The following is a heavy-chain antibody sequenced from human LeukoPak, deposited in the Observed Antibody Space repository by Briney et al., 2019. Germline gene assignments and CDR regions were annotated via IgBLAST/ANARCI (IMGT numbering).Heavy chain of an antibody. CDR3: ARGREHYDYVWGSYRHGYFDY. CDR1: GGTFSSYA. J-gene: IGHJ4*02. CDR2: IIPIFGTA. D-gene: IGHD3-16*02. V-gene: IGHV1-69*05. Sequence: ASVKVSCKASGGTFSSYAISWVRQAPGQGLEWMGGIIPIFGTANYAQKFQGRVTITTDESTSTAYMELSSLRSEDTAVYYCARGREHYDYVWGSYRHGYFDYWGQGTLVAVSS.